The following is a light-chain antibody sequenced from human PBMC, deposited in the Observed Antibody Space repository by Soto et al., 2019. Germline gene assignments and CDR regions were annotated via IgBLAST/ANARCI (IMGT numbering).Light chain of an antibody. CDR2: KAS. J-gene: IGKJ2*01. CDR3: QQYDNSAPT. CDR1: QSIGRW. Sequence: DIQMTQSPSTLSASVGDRVTITCRASQSIGRWLAWYQQKPGRAPNLLLYKASSLQSGVPSRFSGSGSGTDCTLTLTRLQPDDFAPYYCQQYDNSAPTFGQGTKLEIK. V-gene: IGKV1-5*03.